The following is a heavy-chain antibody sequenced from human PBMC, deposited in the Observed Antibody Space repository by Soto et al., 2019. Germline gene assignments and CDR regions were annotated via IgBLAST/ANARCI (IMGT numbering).Heavy chain of an antibody. D-gene: IGHD3-10*01. CDR1: GGSISSYY. CDR3: ARTPYGSGRRDYYYYYYMDV. J-gene: IGHJ6*03. Sequence: SETLSLTCTVSGGSISSYYWSWIRQPPGKGLEWIGYIYYSGSTNYNPSLKSRVTISVDTSKNQFSLKLSSVTAADTAVYYCARTPYGSGRRDYYYYYYMDVWGKGATVTVSS. V-gene: IGHV4-59*01. CDR2: IYYSGST.